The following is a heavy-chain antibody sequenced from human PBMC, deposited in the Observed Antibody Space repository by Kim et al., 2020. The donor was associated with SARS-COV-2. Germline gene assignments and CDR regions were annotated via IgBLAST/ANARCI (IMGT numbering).Heavy chain of an antibody. J-gene: IGHJ6*03. CDR2: IYYSGST. CDR3: ARGYCGGDCPPWGYYYMDV. Sequence: SETLSLTCTVSGGSISSGGYYWSWIRQHPGKGLEWIGYIYYSGSTYYNPSLKSRVTISVDTSKNQFSLKLSSVTAADTAVYYCARGYCGGDCPPWGYYYMDVWGKGTTVTVSS. V-gene: IGHV4-31*03. D-gene: IGHD2-21*01. CDR1: GGSISSGGYY.